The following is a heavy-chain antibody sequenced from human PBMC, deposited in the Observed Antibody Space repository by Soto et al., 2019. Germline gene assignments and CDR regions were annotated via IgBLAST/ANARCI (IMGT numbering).Heavy chain of an antibody. CDR1: GFTFTSYA. D-gene: IGHD3-3*02. V-gene: IGHV3-23*01. Sequence: EVQLLESGGGLVQPGGSLRLSCAASGFTFTSYAMNWVRQAPGKGLEWVSAISGSGDNTYYADSLKGRFAISRDNSKNTLYLQMNSLRAEDTAVYYCAKVPIFGVVSRSYGMDVWGQGTTVTVSS. CDR3: AKVPIFGVVSRSYGMDV. J-gene: IGHJ6*02. CDR2: ISGSGDNT.